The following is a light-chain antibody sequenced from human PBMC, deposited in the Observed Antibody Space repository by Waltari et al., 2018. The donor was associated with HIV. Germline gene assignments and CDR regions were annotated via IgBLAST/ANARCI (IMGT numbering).Light chain of an antibody. CDR3: QVWDSSSDHLVV. CDR2: DDS. Sequence: SYVLTQPPSVSVAPGQTARTTWGGNNIGTKSVPWYQQKPGQAPVLVVCDDSDRPSGVPERFSGSNSGNTATLTISRVEAGDEADYYCQVWDSSSDHLVVFGGGTRLTVL. J-gene: IGLJ2*01. V-gene: IGLV3-21*02. CDR1: NIGTKS.